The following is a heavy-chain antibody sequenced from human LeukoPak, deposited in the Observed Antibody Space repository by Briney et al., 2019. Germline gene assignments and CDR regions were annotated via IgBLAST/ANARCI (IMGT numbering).Heavy chain of an antibody. J-gene: IGHJ5*02. CDR1: GGSISSSTYY. CDR2: MYYSGST. CDR3: ARVDYYGSGSYYLNWFDP. V-gene: IGHV4-39*07. D-gene: IGHD3-10*01. Sequence: ASETLSLTCTVSGGSISSSTYYWGWIRQPPGKGLEWIGSMYYSGSTYYNPSLKSRVTVSVDTSKNQFSLSLTSVTAADTAVYYCARVDYYGSGSYYLNWFDPWGQGTLVTVSS.